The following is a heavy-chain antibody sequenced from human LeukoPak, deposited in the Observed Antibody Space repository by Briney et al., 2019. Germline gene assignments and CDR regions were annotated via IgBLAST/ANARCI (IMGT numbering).Heavy chain of an antibody. CDR3: APTNRDYDILTGYYP. D-gene: IGHD3-9*01. V-gene: IGHV4-34*01. Sequence: SETLSLTCAVYGGSFSGYYWTWIRQPPGKGLEWIGEINHSGSTNYNPSLKSRVTISVDKSKNQFSLKLSSVTAADTAVYYCAPTNRDYDILTGYYPWGQGTLVTVSS. CDR1: GGSFSGYY. CDR2: INHSGST. J-gene: IGHJ5*02.